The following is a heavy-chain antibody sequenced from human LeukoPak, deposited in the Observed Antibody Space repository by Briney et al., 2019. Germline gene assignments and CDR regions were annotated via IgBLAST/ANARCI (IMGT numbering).Heavy chain of an antibody. D-gene: IGHD5-18*01. CDR3: ASGASGYSYG. J-gene: IGHJ4*02. CDR1: GGSISSYY. CDR2: IYYSGST. Sequence: PSETLSLTCTVYGGSISSYYWSWIRQPPGKGLEWIGYIYYSGSTNYNPSLKSRVTTSIDTSKNQFSLNLSSVTAADTAVYYCASGASGYSYGWGQGTLVTVSS. V-gene: IGHV4-59*01.